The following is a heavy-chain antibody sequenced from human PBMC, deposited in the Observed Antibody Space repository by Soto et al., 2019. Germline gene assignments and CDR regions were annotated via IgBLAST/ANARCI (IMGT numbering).Heavy chain of an antibody. D-gene: IGHD4-17*01. CDR2: ISSNGGST. V-gene: IGHV3-64*01. J-gene: IGHJ4*02. CDR1: GFTFSSYA. Sequence: PGGSLRLSCAASGFTFSSYAMHWVRQAPGKGLEYVSAISSNGGSTYYANSVKGRFTISRDNSKNTLYLQMGSLRAEDMAVYYCAASEKMTTVTTYPERPADYWGQGTLVTVSS. CDR3: AASEKMTTVTTYPERPADY.